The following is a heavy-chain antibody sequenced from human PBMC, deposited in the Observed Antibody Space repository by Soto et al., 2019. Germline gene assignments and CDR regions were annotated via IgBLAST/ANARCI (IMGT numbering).Heavy chain of an antibody. CDR1: GYSFTSYW. CDR2: IDPSDSYT. Sequence: GESLKISCKGSGYSFTSYWISWVRQMPGKGLEWMGRIDPSDSYTNYSPSFQGHVTISADKSISTAYLQWSSLKASDTAMYYCATPYGSGSYYNRNYYYYYGMDVWGQGTTDTVSS. D-gene: IGHD3-10*01. CDR3: ATPYGSGSYYNRNYYYYYGMDV. V-gene: IGHV5-10-1*01. J-gene: IGHJ6*02.